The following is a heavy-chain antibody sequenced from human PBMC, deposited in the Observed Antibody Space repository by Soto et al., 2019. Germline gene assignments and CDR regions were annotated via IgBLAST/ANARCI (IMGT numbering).Heavy chain of an antibody. V-gene: IGHV1-2*02. J-gene: IGHJ6*02. CDR3: ARDGFLYSSSWYYYYGMDV. CDR2: LNPNSAGT. CDR1: GYTFTGYY. Sequence: ASVKVSCKASGYTFTGYYMHWVRPAPGQGLEWMGWLNPNSAGTNYAQKFQGRVTMTRDTSISTADMWLSRLRSDDTAGYYCARDGFLYSSSWYYYYGMDVGCQGTTVTVSS. D-gene: IGHD6-13*01.